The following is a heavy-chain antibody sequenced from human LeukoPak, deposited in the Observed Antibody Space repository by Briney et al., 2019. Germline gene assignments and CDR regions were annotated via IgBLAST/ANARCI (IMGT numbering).Heavy chain of an antibody. CDR1: GFTFTTSS. V-gene: IGHV3-21*01. CDR3: ARDATGDEYYFGY. Sequence: GGSLRLSCAASGFTFTTSSMNWVRQAPGKGLEWVSSISSISIYIYYADSVKGRFTLSRDNAKNSLYLQMNSLRAEDTAVYYCARDATGDEYYFGYWGQGTLVTVSS. J-gene: IGHJ4*02. CDR2: ISSISIYI.